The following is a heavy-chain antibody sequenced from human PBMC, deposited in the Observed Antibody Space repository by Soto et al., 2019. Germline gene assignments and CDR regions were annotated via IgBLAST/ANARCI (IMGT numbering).Heavy chain of an antibody. Sequence: SETLSLTCTVSGGSISSDSDYWGWIRQPPGKGLEWIGSIYYSGSIYYSGGTYSNPSLKSRVTISVDTSENQFSLNLSSVTAADTAVYYCVSRRDFVVRGIQYAFDIWGQGTLVTVSS. CDR2: IYYSGGT. D-gene: IGHD3-10*01. CDR3: VSRRDFVVRGIQYAFDI. J-gene: IGHJ3*02. V-gene: IGHV4-39*01. CDR1: GGSISSDSDY.